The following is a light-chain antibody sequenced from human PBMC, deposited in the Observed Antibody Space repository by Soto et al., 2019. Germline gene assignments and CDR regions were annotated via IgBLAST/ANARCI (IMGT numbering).Light chain of an antibody. Sequence: DIVMTQSPDSLAVSLGERATINCKSSQSVLYSSNNKNYLAWYQQKPGQPPKLLIYWASTRESGVPDRFSGNGSGTDFALTISSLQAEDVAVYYCQQYYSTPPTFGQGTKLEIK. CDR1: QSVLYSSNNKNY. J-gene: IGKJ2*01. CDR2: WAS. CDR3: QQYYSTPPT. V-gene: IGKV4-1*01.